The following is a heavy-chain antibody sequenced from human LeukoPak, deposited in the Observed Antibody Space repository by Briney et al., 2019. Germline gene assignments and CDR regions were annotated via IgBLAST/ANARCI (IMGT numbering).Heavy chain of an antibody. D-gene: IGHD1-26*01. J-gene: IGHJ6*03. CDR2: IIPIFGTA. CDR3: ARVGGATHYYYYMDV. CDR1: GGTFISYA. V-gene: IGHV1-69*06. Sequence: SVKVSCKASGGTFISYAISWVRQAPGQGLEWMGGIIPIFGTANYAQKFQGRVTITADKSTSTAYMELSSLRSEDTAVYYCARVGGATHYYYYMDVWGKGTTVTVSS.